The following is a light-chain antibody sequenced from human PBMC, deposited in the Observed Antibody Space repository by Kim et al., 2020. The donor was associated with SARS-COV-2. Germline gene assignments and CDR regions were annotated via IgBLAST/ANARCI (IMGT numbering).Light chain of an antibody. CDR1: SSNIGSNY. J-gene: IGLJ3*02. V-gene: IGLV1-47*01. CDR2: RNN. CDR3: AAWDDSLSGSWV. Sequence: QPVLTQPPSASGTPGQRATISCSGSSSNIGSNYVYWYQQLPGTAPKLLIYRNNQRPSGVPDRFSGSKSGTSASLAISGLRSEDEADYYCAAWDDSLSGSWVFGGGTQLTVL.